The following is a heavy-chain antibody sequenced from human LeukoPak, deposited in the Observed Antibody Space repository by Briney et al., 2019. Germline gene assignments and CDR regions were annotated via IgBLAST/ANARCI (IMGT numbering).Heavy chain of an antibody. CDR3: AKNRGHCVDGVCHNYYYMDV. CDR2: VSGSTGRT. Sequence: GGSLRLSCAASGFTLSSFAMTWVRQAPGKGLEWVSTVSGSTGRTDYADSVKGRFTISRDNLKNTLYLQMNGLRAEDTAVYYCAKNRGHCVDGVCHNYYYMDVWGRGTTVTVSS. D-gene: IGHD2-8*02. J-gene: IGHJ6*03. V-gene: IGHV3-23*01. CDR1: GFTLSSFA.